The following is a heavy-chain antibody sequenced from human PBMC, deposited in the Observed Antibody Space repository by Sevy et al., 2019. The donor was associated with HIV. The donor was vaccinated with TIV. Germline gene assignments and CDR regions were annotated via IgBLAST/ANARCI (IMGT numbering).Heavy chain of an antibody. CDR3: ARVWNSDYYDSSGPNWFDP. CDR1: GYTLSQIS. CDR2: FDPEDGET. J-gene: IGHJ5*02. D-gene: IGHD3-22*01. V-gene: IGHV1-24*01. Sequence: ASVKVSCKVSGYTLSQISMHWVRQAPGKGLEWMGSFDPEDGETIYAQKFQARVTMTEDTSTDTAYMELSSLRFDDTAVYYCARVWNSDYYDSSGPNWFDPWGQGTLVTVSS.